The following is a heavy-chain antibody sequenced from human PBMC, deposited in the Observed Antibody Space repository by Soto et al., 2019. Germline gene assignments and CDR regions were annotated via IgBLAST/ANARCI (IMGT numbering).Heavy chain of an antibody. V-gene: IGHV3-33*01. J-gene: IGHJ4*02. Sequence: GGSLRLSCAASGFTFSSYGMHWVRQAPGKGLEWVAVIWYDGSNKYYADSVKGRFTISRDNSKNTLYLQMNSLRAEDTAVYYCARDLYGPRYYYDSSGYEGGYFDYWGQGTLVTVSS. D-gene: IGHD3-22*01. CDR3: ARDLYGPRYYYDSSGYEGGYFDY. CDR2: IWYDGSNK. CDR1: GFTFSSYG.